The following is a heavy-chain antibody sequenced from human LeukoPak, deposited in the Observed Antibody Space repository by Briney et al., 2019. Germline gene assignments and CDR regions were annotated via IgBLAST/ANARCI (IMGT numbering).Heavy chain of an antibody. D-gene: IGHD6-19*01. CDR1: GFTVSSSF. CDR3: ARVRSSGWSEGMDV. V-gene: IGHV3-53*05. J-gene: IGHJ6*02. Sequence: GGSLRLSCAASGFTVSSSFIYWVRRAPGKGLEWVSFIHRDDKTYYANSVKGRFTISRDNSKNTLYLQMNILRAEDTAVYYCARVRSSGWSEGMDVWGQGTAVTVSS. CDR2: IHRDDKT.